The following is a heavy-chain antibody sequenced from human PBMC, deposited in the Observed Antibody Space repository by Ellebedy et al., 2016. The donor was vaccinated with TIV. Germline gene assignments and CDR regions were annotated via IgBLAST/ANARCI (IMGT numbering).Heavy chain of an antibody. CDR2: LYGSGRGI. CDR3: AKGRGGGSDSSAPRYYFDY. Sequence: PGGSLRLSCTASGINLSPFAMGWVRQTPGKGLEWVSGLYGSGRGITYSDSVKGRFTISRDTSKKTLYLQMNSLRAEDTAIYYCAKGRGGGSDSSAPRYYFDYWGLGTLVTVSS. CDR1: GINLSPFA. V-gene: IGHV3-23*01. J-gene: IGHJ4*02. D-gene: IGHD3-22*01.